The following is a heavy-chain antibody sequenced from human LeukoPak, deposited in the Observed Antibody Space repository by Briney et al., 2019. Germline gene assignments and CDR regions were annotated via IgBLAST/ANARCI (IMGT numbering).Heavy chain of an antibody. CDR3: ARSGRLGYCSGGSCFRWDY. CDR1: GYSFTNYW. D-gene: IGHD2-15*01. Sequence: GESLKISCKVSGYSFTNYWIGWVRQVPGKGLELMGIIYPDDSDTKYSPSFQGQVTISADKSISTAYLQWSSLKASDTAMYYCARSGRLGYCSGGSCFRWDYWGQGTLVTVSS. CDR2: IYPDDSDT. V-gene: IGHV5-51*01. J-gene: IGHJ4*02.